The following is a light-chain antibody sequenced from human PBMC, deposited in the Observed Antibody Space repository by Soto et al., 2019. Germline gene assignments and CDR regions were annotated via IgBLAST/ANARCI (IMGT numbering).Light chain of an antibody. CDR3: LQYDRFPAT. V-gene: IGKV1-16*01. Sequence: DIQMTQSPSSLSASVGGRVTITCRSSQDINNFLAWFQQKPGKAPKPLIYSASSLQDGVPSRFSGSGSGTHFTLTISSLQREDFATYFCLQYDRFPATFGGGTRVDIE. CDR1: QDINNF. CDR2: SAS. J-gene: IGKJ4*01.